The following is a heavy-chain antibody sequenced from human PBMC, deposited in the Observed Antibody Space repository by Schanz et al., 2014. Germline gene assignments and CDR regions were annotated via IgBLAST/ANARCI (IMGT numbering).Heavy chain of an antibody. V-gene: IGHV3-23*01. J-gene: IGHJ5*02. CDR2: LSEGGGGT. CDR3: ARAGYDADNWFDP. Sequence: EVHLLESGGGLVEPGGSLRLSCATSGFSLDIFAVSWVRQAPGKGLEWVSALSEGGGGTHYADSVRGRFTISRDNAKSSLYLQMNSLRAEDTAVYYCARAGYDADNWFDPWGQGTLVTVSS. CDR1: GFSLDIFA. D-gene: IGHD2-2*01.